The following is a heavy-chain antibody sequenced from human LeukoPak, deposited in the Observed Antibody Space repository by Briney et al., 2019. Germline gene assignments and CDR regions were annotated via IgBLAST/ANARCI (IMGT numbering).Heavy chain of an antibody. Sequence: GGSLRLSCAASGFTFSSYGIHWVRQAPGKGLEWVAFIRKEGTNKYYSDSVKGRFTISRDNSKNTLYLEMNSLRAEDTAVYYCAKDSQGYWGQGTLVTVSS. V-gene: IGHV3-30*02. CDR1: GFTFSSYG. CDR2: IRKEGTNK. CDR3: AKDSQGY. J-gene: IGHJ4*02.